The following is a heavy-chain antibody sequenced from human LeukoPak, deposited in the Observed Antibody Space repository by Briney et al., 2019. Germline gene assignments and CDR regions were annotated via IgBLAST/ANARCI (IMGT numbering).Heavy chain of an antibody. J-gene: IGHJ5*02. D-gene: IGHD3-10*01. V-gene: IGHV7-4-1*02. CDR3: ARVDSNYYGSGSYYEDWFNP. Sequence: ASVKVSCKASGYTFTSYAMNWVRQAPGQGLEWMGWINTNTGNPTYAQGFTGRFVFSLDTSVSTAYLQISSLKAEDTAVYYCARVDSNYYGSGSYYEDWFNPWGQGTLVTVSS. CDR2: INTNTGNP. CDR1: GYTFTSYA.